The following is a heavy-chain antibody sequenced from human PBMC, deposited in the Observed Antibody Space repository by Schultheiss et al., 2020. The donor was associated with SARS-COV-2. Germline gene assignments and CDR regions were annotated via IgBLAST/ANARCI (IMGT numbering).Heavy chain of an antibody. J-gene: IGHJ4*02. CDR2: INHSGST. Sequence: ESLKISCAASGFTFSDNAMSWVRQAPGKGLEWIGEINHSGSTNYNPSLKSRVFISVDTSKNHLSLKLTSVTAEDTAIYYCSIMYDSTWWGLDFWGQGTLVTVSS. D-gene: IGHD6-13*01. CDR1: GFTFSDNA. V-gene: IGHV4-34*08. CDR3: SIMYDSTWWGLDF.